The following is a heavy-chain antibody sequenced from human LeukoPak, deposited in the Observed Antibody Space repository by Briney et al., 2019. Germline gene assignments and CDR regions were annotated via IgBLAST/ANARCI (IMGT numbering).Heavy chain of an antibody. J-gene: IGHJ4*02. Sequence: GRSLRLSCAASGFTFSSYVMHWVRQAPAKGLERVALIWYDGSRKYYRDSVKDRFTIYRDNSNNMLYLQMNSLRAEDTAVYYCAKARDGYNYGHYWGQGTLVTVSS. CDR3: AKARDGYNYGHY. CDR2: IWYDGSRK. V-gene: IGHV3-33*06. D-gene: IGHD5-24*01. CDR1: GFTFSSYV.